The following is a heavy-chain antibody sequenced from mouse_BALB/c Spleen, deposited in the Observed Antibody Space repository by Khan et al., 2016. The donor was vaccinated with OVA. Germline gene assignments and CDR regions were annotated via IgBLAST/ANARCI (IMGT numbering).Heavy chain of an antibody. CDR3: PRSGYGSFAY. V-gene: IGHV1S81*02. CDR2: FNPSNGDT. D-gene: IGHD2-1*01. Sequence: VQLQQSGAELVKPGASVKLSCKAAGFTFTSYYMYWVKQRPGQGLEWIGEFNPSNGDTNFNEKFKSKATLTVDRSSSTAYMQLNSLTSEDSAGYYCPRSGYGSFAYWGQGTLVTVSA. CDR1: GFTFTSYY. J-gene: IGHJ3*01.